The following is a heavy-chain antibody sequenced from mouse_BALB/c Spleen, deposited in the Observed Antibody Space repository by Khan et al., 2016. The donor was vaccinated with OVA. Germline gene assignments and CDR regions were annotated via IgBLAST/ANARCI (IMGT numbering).Heavy chain of an antibody. J-gene: IGHJ3*01. D-gene: IGHD2-3*01. CDR3: TRDGVDGSSFAY. Sequence: QVQLQQSGIELVRPGASVKLSCKASGYTFTNYWITWGKQRPGKGLEWIGNLNPSDSYTNYNQKFKDKATLTEDKSSSKAYMQISSPRSEDTAFVYWTRDGVDGSSFAYWGQGTLVTVSA. CDR1: GYTFTNYW. CDR2: LNPSDSYT. V-gene: IGHV1-69*02.